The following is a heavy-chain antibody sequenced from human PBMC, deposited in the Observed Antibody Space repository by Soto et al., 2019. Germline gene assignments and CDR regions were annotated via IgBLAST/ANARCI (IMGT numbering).Heavy chain of an antibody. J-gene: IGHJ5*02. D-gene: IGHD6-13*01. CDR3: AIEDITSWSA. V-gene: IGHV4-4*02. CDR1: GDYITTNYW. CDR2: IFHSGST. Sequence: QAPLQESGPGLVTPSGTLSLTCTVSGDYITTNYWWTWIRQTPGKGLEWMGEIFHSGSTKYNPTLKSRLPMSVDKARNHFTLELKSVTGADTAVYYCAIEDITSWSAWGQGTLVTVSS.